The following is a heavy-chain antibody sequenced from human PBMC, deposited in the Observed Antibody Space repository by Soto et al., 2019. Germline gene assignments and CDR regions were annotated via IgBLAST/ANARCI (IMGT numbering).Heavy chain of an antibody. CDR2: IFYSGST. CDR3: ARARYNYGWEGFDY. Sequence: SETLSLTCTVSGGSISSYYWSWIRQPPGKGLEWMGYIFYSGSTNYNPSLKSRVTISVDTSKNQFSLKLSSVTAADTAVYYCARARYNYGWEGFDYWGQGTLVTVSS. V-gene: IGHV4-59*01. CDR1: GGSISSYY. D-gene: IGHD5-18*01. J-gene: IGHJ4*02.